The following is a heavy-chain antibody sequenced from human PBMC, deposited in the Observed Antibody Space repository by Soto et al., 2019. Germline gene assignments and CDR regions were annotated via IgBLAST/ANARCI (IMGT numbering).Heavy chain of an antibody. CDR3: DRGLVVTMVRGVMDFDD. D-gene: IGHD3-10*01. CDR2: INHSGST. J-gene: IGHJ4*02. CDR1: GGSFSGYY. V-gene: IGHV4-34*01. Sequence: SETLSLTCAVYGGSFSGYYWSWIRQPPGKGLEWIGEINHSGSTNYNPSLKSRVTISVDTSKNQFSLKLSSVTAADTAVHSCDRGLVVTMVRGVMDFDDWGQGTLVTVSS.